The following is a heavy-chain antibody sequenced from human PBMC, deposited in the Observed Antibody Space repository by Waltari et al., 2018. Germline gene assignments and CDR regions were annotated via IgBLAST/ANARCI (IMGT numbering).Heavy chain of an antibody. J-gene: IGHJ4*02. CDR3: AKSSTNSYSISNWGDFDY. Sequence: EVQLVESGGGLVQPGGSLRLSCAASGFTFSSYAMSWVRQAPGKGLEWVSAISGSGGSTYYADSVKGRFTISRDNSKNPLYLQMNSLRAEDTAVYYCAKSSTNSYSISNWGDFDYWGQGTLVTVSS. CDR1: GFTFSSYA. CDR2: ISGSGGST. D-gene: IGHD6-13*01. V-gene: IGHV3-23*04.